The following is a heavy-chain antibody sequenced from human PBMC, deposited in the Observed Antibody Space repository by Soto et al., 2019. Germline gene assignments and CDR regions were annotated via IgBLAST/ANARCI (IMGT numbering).Heavy chain of an antibody. CDR1: GFTFSSYA. J-gene: IGHJ4*02. Sequence: EVQLLESGGGLVQPGGSLRLSCAASGFTFSSYAMSWVRQAPGKGLEWVSVISGSGGSTCYADSVKGRFTISRDNSKNTLYLQMNSLRAEDTAVYYCAKESPILTGESRPHDYWGQGTLVTVSS. CDR3: AKESPILTGESRPHDY. CDR2: ISGSGGST. D-gene: IGHD3-9*01. V-gene: IGHV3-23*01.